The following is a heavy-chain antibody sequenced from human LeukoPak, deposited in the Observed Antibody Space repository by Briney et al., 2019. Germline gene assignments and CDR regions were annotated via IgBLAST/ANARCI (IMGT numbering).Heavy chain of an antibody. J-gene: IGHJ4*02. D-gene: IGHD6-13*01. CDR1: GFTFSSYS. CDR3: ARDLLIAAADIGY. Sequence: GESLKISCAASGFTFSSYSMNWVRQAPGKGLEWVSSISSSSSYIYYADSVKGRFTISRDNAKNSLYLQMNSLRAEDTAVYYCARDLLIAAADIGYWGQGTLVTVSS. CDR2: ISSSSSYI. V-gene: IGHV3-21*01.